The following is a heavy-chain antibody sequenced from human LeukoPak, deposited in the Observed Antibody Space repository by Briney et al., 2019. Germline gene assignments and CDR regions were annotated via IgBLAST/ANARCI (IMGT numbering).Heavy chain of an antibody. CDR3: AKDRGWELRYLDY. CDR1: GFIFSNYG. V-gene: IGHV3-30*02. CDR2: IRYDGNNK. Sequence: GGSLRLSCVASGFIFSNYGMYWVRQAPGKGLEWVAFIRYDGNNKYYADSVRGRFTISRDNFKNTLYLQMNSLRAEDTAVYYCAKDRGWELRYLDYWGQGTLVTVSS. J-gene: IGHJ4*02. D-gene: IGHD1-26*01.